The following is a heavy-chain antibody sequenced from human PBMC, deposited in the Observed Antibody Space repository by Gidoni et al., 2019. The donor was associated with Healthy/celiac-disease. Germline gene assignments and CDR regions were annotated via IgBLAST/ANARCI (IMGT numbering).Heavy chain of an antibody. J-gene: IGHJ4*02. D-gene: IGHD3-10*01. CDR1: GGTFSSYA. CDR3: ARDRVSIQFDY. V-gene: IGHV1-69*04. CDR2: IIPILGIA. Sequence: QVQLVQSGAAVKKPGSSVKVPCKASGGTFSSYAISWVRQAPGQGLEWMGRIIPILGIANYAQKFQGRVTITADKSTSTAYMELSSLRSEDTAVYYCARDRVSIQFDYWGQGTLVTVSS.